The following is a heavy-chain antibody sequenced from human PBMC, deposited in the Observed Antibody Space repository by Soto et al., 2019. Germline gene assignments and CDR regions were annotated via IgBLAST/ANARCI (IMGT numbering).Heavy chain of an antibody. CDR1: GGSISSYY. CDR2: IYYSGST. J-gene: IGHJ4*02. Sequence: PSETLSLTCTVSGGSISSYYWSWIRQPPGKGLEWIGYIYYSGSTNYNPSLKSRVTISVDTSKNQFSLKLSSVTAADTAVYYCARAFGFGELLSPYFDYWGQGTLVTVSS. V-gene: IGHV4-59*01. CDR3: ARAFGFGELLSPYFDY. D-gene: IGHD3-10*01.